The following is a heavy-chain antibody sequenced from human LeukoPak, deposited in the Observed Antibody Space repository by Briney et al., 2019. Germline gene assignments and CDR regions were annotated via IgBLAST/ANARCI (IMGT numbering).Heavy chain of an antibody. CDR3: AADHGTYDVKNADDAFDI. D-gene: IGHD1-26*01. CDR2: IVVGSGNT. CDR1: GFTFTSSA. V-gene: IGHV1-58*02. Sequence: ASVKVSCKASGFTFTSSAMQWVRQARGQRLEWIGWIVVGSGNTNYAQKFQERVTITRDMSTSTAYMELSSLRSEDTAVYYCAADHGTYDVKNADDAFDIWGQGTMVTVSS. J-gene: IGHJ3*02.